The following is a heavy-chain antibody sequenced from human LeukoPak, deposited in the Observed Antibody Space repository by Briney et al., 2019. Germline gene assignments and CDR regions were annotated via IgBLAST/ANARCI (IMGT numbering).Heavy chain of an antibody. CDR1: GFTFSSYG. V-gene: IGHV3-30*18. D-gene: IGHD1-26*01. Sequence: GGSLRLSCAASGFTFSSYGMHWVHQAPGKGLEWVAVISYDGSNKYYADSVKGRFTISRDNSKNTVYLQMNSLRAEDTAVYYCAKSRMGAKEKSEGRFGMDVWGQGTTVTVSS. CDR2: ISYDGSNK. J-gene: IGHJ6*02. CDR3: AKSRMGAKEKSEGRFGMDV.